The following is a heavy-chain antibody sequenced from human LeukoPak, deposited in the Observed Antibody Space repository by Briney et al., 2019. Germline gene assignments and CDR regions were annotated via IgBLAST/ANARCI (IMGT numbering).Heavy chain of an antibody. CDR3: ARAYSSGGLDY. CDR1: GFTFSSYA. CDR2: ISGSAIST. Sequence: GGSLRLSCAASGFTFSSYAMSWVRQAPGKGLEWVSGISGSAISTYYADSVKGRFTISRDNSKNTLYLQMNSLRAEDTAVYYCARAYSSGGLDYWGQGTLVTVSS. D-gene: IGHD6-19*01. V-gene: IGHV3-23*01. J-gene: IGHJ4*02.